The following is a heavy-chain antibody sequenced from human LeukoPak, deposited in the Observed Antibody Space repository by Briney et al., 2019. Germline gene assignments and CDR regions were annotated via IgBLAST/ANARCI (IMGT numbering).Heavy chain of an antibody. D-gene: IGHD3-3*01. J-gene: IGHJ4*02. CDR3: ARAYDFWSGYHFDY. V-gene: IGHV4-61*01. Sequence: PSETLSLTCTVSGGSVSSGSYYWSWIRQPPGKGLEWIGYIYYSGSTNYNPSLKSRDTISVDTSKNQFSLKLSSVTAADTAVYYCARAYDFWSGYHFDYWGQGTLVTVSS. CDR2: IYYSGST. CDR1: GGSVSSGSYY.